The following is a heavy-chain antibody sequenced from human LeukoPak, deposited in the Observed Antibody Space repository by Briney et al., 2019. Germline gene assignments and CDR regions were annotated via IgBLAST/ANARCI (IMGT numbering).Heavy chain of an antibody. CDR3: ASNIVVVPAAIDY. J-gene: IGHJ4*02. Sequence: PGGSLRLSCAASGFTFSDYYMSWIRQAPGKGLEWVSYISSSGSTTYYVDPVKGRFTISRDNAKNSLYLQMNSLRAEDTAVYYCASNIVVVPAAIDYWGQGTLVTVSS. D-gene: IGHD2-2*01. V-gene: IGHV3-11*01. CDR2: ISSSGSTT. CDR1: GFTFSDYY.